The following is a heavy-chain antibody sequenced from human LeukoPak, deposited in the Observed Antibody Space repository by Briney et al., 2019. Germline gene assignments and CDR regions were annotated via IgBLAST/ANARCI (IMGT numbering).Heavy chain of an antibody. CDR1: GGTFSSYA. CDR3: ATGGGGSYSY. V-gene: IGHV1-69*05. J-gene: IGHJ4*02. D-gene: IGHD1-26*01. Sequence: AASVKVSCKASGGTFSSYAISWVRQAPGQGLEWMGRIIPIFGTANYAQKFQGRVTITTDESTSTAYMELSSLRSEDTAVYYCATGGGGSYSYWGQETLVTVSS. CDR2: IIPIFGTA.